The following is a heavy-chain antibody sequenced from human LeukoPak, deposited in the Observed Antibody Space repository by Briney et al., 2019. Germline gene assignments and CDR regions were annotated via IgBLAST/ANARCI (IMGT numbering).Heavy chain of an antibody. Sequence: GESLKISCKGSGYSFSSYWIAWVRQMPGKGLEWMGIIYPGDSDTRYSPSFQGQVTISADRSISTAYLQWSSLKASDTAMYYCARVGGGQLLWFGELPPFDYWGQGTLVTVSS. J-gene: IGHJ4*02. CDR3: ARVGGGQLLWFGELPPFDY. D-gene: IGHD3-10*01. V-gene: IGHV5-51*01. CDR2: IYPGDSDT. CDR1: GYSFSSYW.